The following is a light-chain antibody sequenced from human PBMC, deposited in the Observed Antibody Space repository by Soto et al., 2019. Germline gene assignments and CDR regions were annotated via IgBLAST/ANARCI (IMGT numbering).Light chain of an antibody. CDR3: SSYTSSSTSYV. Sequence: QSALTQPASVSGSPGQSITISCTATSSDVGGYDYVSWYQQHPGKGPKLMIYEVSNRPSGVSNRFSGSKSGSTASLTISGLQAEDEADYYCSSYTSSSTSYVFGTGTKVTVL. CDR2: EVS. CDR1: SSDVGGYDY. V-gene: IGLV2-14*01. J-gene: IGLJ1*01.